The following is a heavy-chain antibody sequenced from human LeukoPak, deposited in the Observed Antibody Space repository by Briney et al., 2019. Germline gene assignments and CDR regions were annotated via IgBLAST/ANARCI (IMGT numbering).Heavy chain of an antibody. CDR2: INHSGST. V-gene: IGHV4-34*01. CDR3: ARGYYDYVWGSYRYKPGTIDY. Sequence: ASETLSLTCAVYGGSFSGYYWSWIRQPPGKGLEWIGEINHSGSTNYNPSLKSRVTISVDTSKNQFSLKLSSVTAADTAVYYCARGYYDYVWGSYRYKPGTIDYWGQGTLVTVSS. J-gene: IGHJ4*02. D-gene: IGHD3-16*02. CDR1: GGSFSGYY.